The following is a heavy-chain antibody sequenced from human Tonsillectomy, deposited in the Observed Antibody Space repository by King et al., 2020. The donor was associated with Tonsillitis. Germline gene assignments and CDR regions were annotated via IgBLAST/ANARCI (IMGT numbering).Heavy chain of an antibody. CDR2: ISYDGSNK. V-gene: IGHV3-30*04. Sequence: VQLVESGGGVVQPGRSLRLSCAASGFTFSSFAMHWVRQAPGKGLEWVAVISYDGSNKYYADSVKGRFTISRDNSKNTLYLQMNSLRAEDTAVYYCARGPLSWGQGTLVTVSS. CDR1: GFTFSSFA. CDR3: ARGPLS. J-gene: IGHJ5*02.